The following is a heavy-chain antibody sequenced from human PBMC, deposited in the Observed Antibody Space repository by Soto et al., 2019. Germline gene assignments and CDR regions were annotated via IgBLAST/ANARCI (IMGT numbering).Heavy chain of an antibody. Sequence: ASVKVSCKASGGTFSSYAISWVRQAPGQGLEWMGGIIPIFGTANYAQKFQGRVTITADESTSTAYMELSSLRSEDTAVYYCASELDTAMVMGEFDYWGQGTLVTVSS. J-gene: IGHJ4*02. D-gene: IGHD5-18*01. V-gene: IGHV1-69*13. CDR2: IIPIFGTA. CDR3: ASELDTAMVMGEFDY. CDR1: GGTFSSYA.